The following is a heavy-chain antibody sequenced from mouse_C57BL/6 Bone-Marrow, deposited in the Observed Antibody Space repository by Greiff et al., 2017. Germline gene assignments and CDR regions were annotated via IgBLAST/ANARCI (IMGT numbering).Heavy chain of an antibody. CDR2: IYPGDGDT. D-gene: IGHD2-3*01. J-gene: IGHJ1*03. CDR3: ASKDGYCWYFDV. CDR1: GYAFSSSW. V-gene: IGHV1-82*01. Sequence: QVHVKQSGPELAKPGASVKISCKASGYAFSSSWLNWVKQRPGKGLEWIGRIYPGDGDTNYNGKFKGKATLTADKSSSTAYMQLSSLTSEDSAVCFCASKDGYCWYFDVGGTGTTVTVSS.